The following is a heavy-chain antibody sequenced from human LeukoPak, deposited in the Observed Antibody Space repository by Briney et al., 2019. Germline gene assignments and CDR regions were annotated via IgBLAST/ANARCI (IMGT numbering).Heavy chain of an antibody. J-gene: IGHJ4*02. CDR2: ISSGSSGI. D-gene: IGHD6-19*01. V-gene: IGHV3-48*01. Sequence: PGGSLRLSCAASGFSFSVYSMNWVRQAPVKGLEWVSYISSGSSGIYYADSVKGRFTISRDNAKNLLFLQMNSLRAEDTAVYYCARNRYSSGWYFEVWGQGTLVTVSS. CDR1: GFSFSVYS. CDR3: ARNRYSSGWYFEV.